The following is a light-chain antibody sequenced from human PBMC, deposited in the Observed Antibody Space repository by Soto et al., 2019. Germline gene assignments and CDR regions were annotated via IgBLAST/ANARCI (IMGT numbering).Light chain of an antibody. J-gene: IGKJ1*01. V-gene: IGKV4-1*01. CDR1: QTVLDTSNNKDY. CDR2: WAS. Sequence: DIVMTQSPDSLAVSLGERATINCKSSQTVLDTSNNKDYLTWYQQKPGQPPNLLIYWASTREFGVPDRFSGSGSGTDFTLTISSLQSEDFAVYYCQQYNNWRTFGQGTKVDI. CDR3: QQYNNWRT.